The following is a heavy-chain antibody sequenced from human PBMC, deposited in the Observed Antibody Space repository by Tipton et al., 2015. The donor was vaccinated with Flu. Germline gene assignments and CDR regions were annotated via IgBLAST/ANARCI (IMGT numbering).Heavy chain of an antibody. D-gene: IGHD2/OR15-2a*01. CDR2: VYIGGRT. J-gene: IGHJ4*02. Sequence: GLVKPSETLSLSCSVSSGSISSYYWSWIRQPAGKGLEWIGRVYIGGRTNYNPSLKSRVTMSVDLFKNQISLRLSSVTAADTAVYYCARDKNEFYAFENWAQGTLVTVSS. CDR3: ARDKNEFYAFEN. V-gene: IGHV4-4*07. CDR1: SGSISSYY.